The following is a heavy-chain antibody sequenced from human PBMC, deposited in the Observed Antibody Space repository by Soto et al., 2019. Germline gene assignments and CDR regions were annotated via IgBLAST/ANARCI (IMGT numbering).Heavy chain of an antibody. D-gene: IGHD4-17*01. CDR2: INHSGST. J-gene: IGHJ4*02. CDR3: ARRHMTTVTTALRGQAGVGSYYFDY. Sequence: SETLSLTCAVYGGSFSGYYWSWIRQPPGKGLEWIGEINHSGSTNYNPSLKSRVTISVDTSKNQFSLKLSSVTAADTAVYYCARRHMTTVTTALRGQAGVGSYYFDYWGQGTLVTVSS. CDR1: GGSFSGYY. V-gene: IGHV4-34*01.